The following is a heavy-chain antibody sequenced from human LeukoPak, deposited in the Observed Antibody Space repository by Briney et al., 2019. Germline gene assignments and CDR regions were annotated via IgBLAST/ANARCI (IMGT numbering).Heavy chain of an antibody. Sequence: GGSLRLSCAASGFSFSSYAMHWVRQAPGKGLEWVAVISHDGSNKYYEDSVKGRFTISRDNSKNTLFLQMNSLRAEDTAVYYCAKDTFIVGATHGSSGMDVWGQGTTVTVSS. J-gene: IGHJ6*02. D-gene: IGHD1-26*01. V-gene: IGHV3-30*18. CDR2: ISHDGSNK. CDR1: GFSFSSYA. CDR3: AKDTFIVGATHGSSGMDV.